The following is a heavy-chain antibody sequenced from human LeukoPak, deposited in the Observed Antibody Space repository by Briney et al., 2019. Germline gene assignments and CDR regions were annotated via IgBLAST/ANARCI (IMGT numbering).Heavy chain of an antibody. J-gene: IGHJ4*02. CDR1: GYTFTSYG. V-gene: IGHV1-18*01. CDR3: AGGYYDILTGYYSGFDY. CDR2: ISAYNGNT. Sequence: GASVKVSCKASGYTFTSYGISWVRQAPGQGLEWMGWISAYNGNTNYAQKLQGRVTMTTDTSTSTAYMELRSLRSDDTAVYYCAGGYYDILTGYYSGFDYWGQGTLVTVSS. D-gene: IGHD3-9*01.